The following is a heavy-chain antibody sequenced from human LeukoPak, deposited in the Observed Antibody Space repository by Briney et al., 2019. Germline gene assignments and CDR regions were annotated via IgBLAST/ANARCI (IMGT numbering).Heavy chain of an antibody. CDR1: GFTFSSYA. Sequence: PGGSLRLSCAASGFTFSSYAMSWVRQAPGKGLEWVSAISGSGGSAYYADSVKGRFTISRDNSKNTLYLQMNSLRAEDTAVYYCANERYYDILTGYDYGGQGTLVTVSS. D-gene: IGHD3-9*01. V-gene: IGHV3-23*01. J-gene: IGHJ4*02. CDR3: ANERYYDILTGYDY. CDR2: ISGSGGSA.